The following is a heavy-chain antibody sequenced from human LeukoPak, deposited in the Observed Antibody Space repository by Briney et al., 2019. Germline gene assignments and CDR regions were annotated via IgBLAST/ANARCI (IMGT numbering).Heavy chain of an antibody. J-gene: IGHJ6*03. V-gene: IGHV3-23*01. Sequence: GGSLRLSCAASGFTFSSYAMSWVRQAPGKGLEWVSAISGSGGSIYYADSVKGRFTISRDNAKNSLYLQMNSLRAEDTAVYYCARMDSSSWLYYYYYMDVWGKGTTVTVSS. CDR1: GFTFSSYA. D-gene: IGHD6-13*01. CDR2: ISGSGGSI. CDR3: ARMDSSSWLYYYYYMDV.